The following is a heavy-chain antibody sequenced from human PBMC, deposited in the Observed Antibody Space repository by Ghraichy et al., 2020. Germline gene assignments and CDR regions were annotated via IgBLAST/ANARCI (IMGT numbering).Heavy chain of an antibody. V-gene: IGHV3-53*01. CDR2: IYSDISI. CDR1: GFTVSDNY. D-gene: IGHD2-8*01. J-gene: IGHJ3*02. Sequence: GGSLRLSCAVSGFTVSDNYMAWVRQAPGKGLECVSVIYSDISIYYADSVKGRFTISRDNSKNTLFLQMNGLRAEDTALYYCARRRMGDALDMWGQGTMVTVSS. CDR3: ARRRMGDALDM.